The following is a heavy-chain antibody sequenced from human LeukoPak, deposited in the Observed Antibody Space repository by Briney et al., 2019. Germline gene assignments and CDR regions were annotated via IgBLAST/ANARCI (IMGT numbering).Heavy chain of an antibody. CDR2: ISSSGSTI. V-gene: IGHV3-11*01. J-gene: IGHJ4*02. Sequence: KTGGSLRLSCAASGFTFSDYYMSWIRQAPGKGLEWVSYISSSGSTIYYADSVKGRFTISRDNSKNTLYPQMNSLRAEDTAVYYCAMTNYDFWSGYLSDYWGQGTLVTVSS. CDR1: GFTFSDYY. CDR3: AMTNYDFWSGYLSDY. D-gene: IGHD3-3*01.